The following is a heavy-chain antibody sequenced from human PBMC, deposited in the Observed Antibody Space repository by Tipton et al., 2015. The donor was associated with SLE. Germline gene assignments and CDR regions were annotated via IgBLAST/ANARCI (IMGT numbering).Heavy chain of an antibody. CDR3: AKSGSVGAPDRYFDD. Sequence: TLSLTCAVSGGSISSRNWWSWVRQPPGKGLEWIGEIYHGGNTHYKPSLKNRLTISLDKSKNQFSLQPTSVTAADTAVYFCAKSGSVGAPDRYFDDWGQGTLVTVSS. J-gene: IGHJ4*02. V-gene: IGHV4-4*01. D-gene: IGHD6-6*01. CDR1: GGSISSRNW. CDR2: IYHGGNT.